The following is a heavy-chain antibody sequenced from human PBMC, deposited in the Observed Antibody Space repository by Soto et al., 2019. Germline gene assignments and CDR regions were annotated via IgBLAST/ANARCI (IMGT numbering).Heavy chain of an antibody. J-gene: IGHJ6*02. CDR2: IWYDGSNK. CDR3: ARVGYYDFWSGYYLEAPYYYYGMDV. CDR1: GFTFSSYG. Sequence: GGSLRLSCAASGFTFSSYGMHLVRQAPGKGLEWVAVIWYDGSNKYYADSVKGRFTISRDNSKNTLYLQMNSLRAEDTAVYYCARVGYYDFWSGYYLEAPYYYYGMDVWGQGTTVTVSS. D-gene: IGHD3-3*01. V-gene: IGHV3-33*01.